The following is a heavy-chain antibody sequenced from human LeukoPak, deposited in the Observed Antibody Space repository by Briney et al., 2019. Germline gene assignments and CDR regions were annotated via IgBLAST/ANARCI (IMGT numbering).Heavy chain of an antibody. Sequence: ASETLSLTCTVSGGSISSYYWSWIRQPPGKGLEWIGYIYYSGSTNYNPSLKSRVTISVDTSKNQFSLKLSSVTAADTAVYYCARGSIVATIVYYGMDVWGQGTTVTVSS. CDR3: ARGSIVATIVYYGMDV. J-gene: IGHJ6*02. V-gene: IGHV4-59*01. CDR1: GGSISSYY. D-gene: IGHD5-12*01. CDR2: IYYSGST.